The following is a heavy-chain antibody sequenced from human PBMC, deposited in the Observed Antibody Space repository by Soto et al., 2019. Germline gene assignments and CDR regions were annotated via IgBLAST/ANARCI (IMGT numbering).Heavy chain of an antibody. D-gene: IGHD2-21*02. CDR1: GFTFSSYA. J-gene: IGHJ6*02. Sequence: GGSLRLSCAASGFTFSSYAMHWVRQAPGKGLEWVAVLSYDGSNKYYADSVKGRFTISRDNSKNTLYLQMNSLRAEDTAVYYCARDPRHIVVGTAIRRSISDGMDVWGQGTTVTVSS. V-gene: IGHV3-30-3*01. CDR2: LSYDGSNK. CDR3: ARDPRHIVVGTAIRRSISDGMDV.